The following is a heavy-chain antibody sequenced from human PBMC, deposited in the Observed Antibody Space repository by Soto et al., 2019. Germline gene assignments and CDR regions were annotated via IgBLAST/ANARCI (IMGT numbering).Heavy chain of an antibody. CDR1: GGSIISSNYY. J-gene: IGHJ5*02. CDR2: VAYGGST. Sequence: QVQLQESGPGLVKASETLSLTCTVYGGSIISSNYYWGWIRQPPGKGLEWIGSVAYGGSTFDNPSLKSRVTLFADTSRNEFSLQLTSVTAADTAIYFCARHVRGAVTMNWSDPWGQGTLLTVSS. D-gene: IGHD4-17*01. CDR3: ARHVRGAVTMNWSDP. V-gene: IGHV4-39*01.